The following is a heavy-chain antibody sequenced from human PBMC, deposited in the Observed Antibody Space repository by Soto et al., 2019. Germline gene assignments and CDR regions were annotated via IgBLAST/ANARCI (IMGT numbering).Heavy chain of an antibody. CDR1: GFTFSSYW. J-gene: IGHJ4*02. CDR2: INSDGSST. Sequence: PGGSLRLSCAASGFTFSSYWMHWVRQAPGKGLLWVSRINSDGSSTSYADSVKGRFTISRDNAKNTLYLQIDSLRAEDTAVYYCAREAPYYFDYWGQGTLVTVSS. V-gene: IGHV3-74*01. CDR3: AREAPYYFDY.